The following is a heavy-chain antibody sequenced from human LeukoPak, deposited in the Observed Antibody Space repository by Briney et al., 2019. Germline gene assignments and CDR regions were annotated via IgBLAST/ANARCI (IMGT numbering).Heavy chain of an antibody. CDR3: ARQDIVVVPAAIPQKTFWFDS. CDR2: ISAYNGNT. CDR1: GYTFTSYG. Sequence: ASVKVSCKASGYTFTSYGISWVRQAPGQGLEWMGWISAYNGNTNYAQKLQGRVTMTTDTSTSTAYMELRSLRSDDTAVYYCARQDIVVVPAAIPQKTFWFDSWGQGTLVTVSS. D-gene: IGHD2-2*01. J-gene: IGHJ5*01. V-gene: IGHV1-18*01.